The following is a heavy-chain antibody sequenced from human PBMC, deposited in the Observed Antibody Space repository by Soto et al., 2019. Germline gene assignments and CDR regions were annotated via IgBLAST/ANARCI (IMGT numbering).Heavy chain of an antibody. CDR3: AGGRYGDY. V-gene: IGHV1-18*01. Sequence: QVHLVQSGAEVKKPGASVKVSCKGSGYAFTTYGITWVRQAPGQGFEWMGWISAHHGNTNYAQNHQGIVNVTRNTPTSTAYREMRSLSSYDTALYYCAGGRYGDYWGQGALVNDSS. CDR1: GYAFTTYG. J-gene: IGHJ4*02. CDR2: ISAHHGNT. D-gene: IGHD1-1*01.